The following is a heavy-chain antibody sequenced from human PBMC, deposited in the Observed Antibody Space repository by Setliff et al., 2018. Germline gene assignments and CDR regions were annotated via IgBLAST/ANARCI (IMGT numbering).Heavy chain of an antibody. Sequence: SETLSLTCTVSGYSISSGHYWGWIRQPPGKGLEWIGSISHSGSTYYNPYLRSRVTISLDTSKNQFSPKLTSVTAADTAVYYCAGGRRYDYGWDFDYWGQGTLVTVSS. CDR3: AGGRRYDYGWDFDY. CDR2: ISHSGST. V-gene: IGHV4-38-2*02. J-gene: IGHJ4*02. CDR1: GYSISSGHY. D-gene: IGHD4-17*01.